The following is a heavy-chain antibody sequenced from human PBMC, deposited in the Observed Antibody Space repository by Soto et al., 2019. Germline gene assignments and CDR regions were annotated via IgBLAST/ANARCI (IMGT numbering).Heavy chain of an antibody. J-gene: IGHJ4*02. V-gene: IGHV3-23*01. Sequence: EVQLLESGGGLVQPGGSLSLSCAASEFTFSSYAMSWVPQAPGRGLERVSAVGGSGGSTYYAASVKGWFTISGDNSKNTLYLQMNSLRAEDTAVYYGAKGLVYSYGTPLDYWVQGTLVTVSS. CDR2: VGGSGGST. CDR3: AKGLVYSYGTPLDY. D-gene: IGHD5-18*01. CDR1: EFTFSSYA.